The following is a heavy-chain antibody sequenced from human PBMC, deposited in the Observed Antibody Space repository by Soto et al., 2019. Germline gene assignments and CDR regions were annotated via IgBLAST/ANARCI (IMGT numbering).Heavy chain of an antibody. CDR1: GFTFSTYG. V-gene: IGHV3-30*18. J-gene: IGHJ4*02. CDR2: ISYDGSNK. CDR3: AKGMVVAATPGIY. Sequence: ESGGGVVQPGRSLRLSCAASGFTFSTYGMHWVRQAPGKGLEWVAVISYDGSNKYYADSVKGRFTISRDDSKNTLNLQMNSLTAEDTAVYYCAKGMVVAATPGIYWGQGTLVTVSS. D-gene: IGHD2-15*01.